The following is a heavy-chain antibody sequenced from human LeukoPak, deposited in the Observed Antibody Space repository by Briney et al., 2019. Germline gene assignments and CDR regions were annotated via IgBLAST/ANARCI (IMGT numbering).Heavy chain of an antibody. CDR3: ARSAVTAV. J-gene: IGHJ4*02. D-gene: IGHD4-17*01. CDR2: ITGSGSTI. V-gene: IGHV3-48*03. Sequence: GGSLRLSCAASGFTFSSYEMNWVRQAPGKGLEWLSHITGSGSTIYYADSVKGRFTISRDSAKNSLYLQMNSLRAEDTAVYYCARSAVTAVWGQGTLVTVSS. CDR1: GFTFSSYE.